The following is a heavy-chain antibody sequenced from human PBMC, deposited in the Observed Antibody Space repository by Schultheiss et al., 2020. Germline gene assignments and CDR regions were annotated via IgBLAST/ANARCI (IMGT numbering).Heavy chain of an antibody. CDR2: IDWDDDK. D-gene: IGHD6-19*01. V-gene: IGHV2-5*08. J-gene: IGHJ4*02. Sequence: SGPTLVKPTQTLTLTCTFSGFSLSTSGMCVSWIRQPPGKALEWLALIDWDDDKRYSPSLKSRLTITKDTSKNQVVLTMTNMDPVDTATYYCAHETYSSAWYDYWGQGTLVTVSS. CDR3: AHETYSSAWYDY. CDR1: GFSLSTSGMC.